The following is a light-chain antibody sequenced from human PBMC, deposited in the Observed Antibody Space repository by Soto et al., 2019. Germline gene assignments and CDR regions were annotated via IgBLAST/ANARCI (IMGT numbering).Light chain of an antibody. Sequence: DIQMTQSPSTLSASVGDRVTITCRASQSISSWLAWYQQKPGKAPKLLIYKASSLESGVPSRFSGSGSGTEFTLNISSLQPDDFATYYCQHGGTFGQGTKLEIK. V-gene: IGKV1-5*03. CDR1: QSISSW. CDR2: KAS. CDR3: QHGGT. J-gene: IGKJ2*02.